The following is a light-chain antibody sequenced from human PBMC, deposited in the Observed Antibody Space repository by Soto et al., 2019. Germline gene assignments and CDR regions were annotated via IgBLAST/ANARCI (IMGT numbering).Light chain of an antibody. CDR1: SSDIGAYNY. CDR3: SSYTTTGTRV. J-gene: IGLJ1*01. Sequence: QSVLTQPASVSGSPGQSITISCTGTSSDIGAYNYVSWYQHHPGEAPKLMIYEVTYRPSGVSDRFSGSKSANTASLTTSGLQAEDEADYYCSSYTTTGTRVFGTGTKVTVL. CDR2: EVT. V-gene: IGLV2-14*01.